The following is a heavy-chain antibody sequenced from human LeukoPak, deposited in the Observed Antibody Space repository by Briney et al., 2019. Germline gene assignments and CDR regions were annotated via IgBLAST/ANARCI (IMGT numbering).Heavy chain of an antibody. CDR1: GFTFGDYA. Sequence: PGRSLRLSCTASGFTFGDYAMSWVRQAPGKGLEWVGFIRSKAYGGTTEYAASVKGRFTISRDDSKSIAYLQMNSLKTEDTAVYYCAGHSGWYFDFDYWGQGTLVTVS. CDR2: IRSKAYGGTT. V-gene: IGHV3-49*04. D-gene: IGHD6-19*01. CDR3: AGHSGWYFDFDY. J-gene: IGHJ4*02.